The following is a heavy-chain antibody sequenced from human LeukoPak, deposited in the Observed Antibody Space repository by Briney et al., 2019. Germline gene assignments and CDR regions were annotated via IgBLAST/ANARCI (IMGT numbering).Heavy chain of an antibody. J-gene: IGHJ3*02. V-gene: IGHV4-39*01. D-gene: IGHD7-27*01. CDR3: ARRALIGGTGAFDI. Sequence: SLYYSGSSYYIPSLKRRVTISVDTSNNQFSLKLSSVTAADTAVYYCARRALIGGTGAFDIWGQGTMVTVSS. CDR2: LYYSGSS.